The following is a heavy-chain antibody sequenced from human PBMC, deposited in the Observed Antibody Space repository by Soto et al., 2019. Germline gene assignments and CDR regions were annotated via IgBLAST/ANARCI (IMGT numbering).Heavy chain of an antibody. D-gene: IGHD3-22*01. Sequence: GGSLRLSCAGSGFSFSSDSMNWFRQAPGKGLEWVSYISSSSSTIYSADSVKGRFTISRDNAKNSLYLQMNSLRDEDTAVYYCAISDSSGYYYVPEYFQQWGQGTLVTVSS. CDR1: GFSFSSDS. V-gene: IGHV3-48*02. CDR2: ISSSSSTI. J-gene: IGHJ1*01. CDR3: AISDSSGYYYVPEYFQQ.